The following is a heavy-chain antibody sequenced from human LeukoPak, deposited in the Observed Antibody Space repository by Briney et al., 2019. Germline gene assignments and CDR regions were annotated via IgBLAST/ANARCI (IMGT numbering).Heavy chain of an antibody. D-gene: IGHD3-3*01. CDR1: GYTFTIYD. V-gene: IGHV1-8*01. CDR2: MNPNSGNT. CDR3: ARSRSGGRFDGMDV. Sequence: ASVKVSFTASGYTFTIYDINWVRQATGQGLEWMGWMNPNSGNTDYAQKFQGRVTMTRDTSISTAYMELSSLRSEDTAVYYCARSRSGGRFDGMDVWGQGTTVTVSS. J-gene: IGHJ6*02.